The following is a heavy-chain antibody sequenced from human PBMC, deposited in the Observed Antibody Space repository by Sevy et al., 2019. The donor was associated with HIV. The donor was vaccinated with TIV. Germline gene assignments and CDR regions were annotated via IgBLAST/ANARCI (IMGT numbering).Heavy chain of an antibody. CDR3: AKSLPSSNTWYRSNYFDY. CDR1: RFTFSSYA. D-gene: IGHD6-13*01. CDR2: ISTGGGST. J-gene: IGHJ4*02. Sequence: GGSLRLSCAASRFTFSSYAMSWVRQAPGKGLEWVSAISTGGGSTFYADSVRGRFTVSRDNSKNTLYLQMNSLRAEDTAVYYCAKSLPSSNTWYRSNYFDYWGQGTLVTVSS. V-gene: IGHV3-23*01.